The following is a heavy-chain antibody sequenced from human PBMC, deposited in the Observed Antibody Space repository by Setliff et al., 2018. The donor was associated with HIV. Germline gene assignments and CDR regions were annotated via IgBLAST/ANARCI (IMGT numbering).Heavy chain of an antibody. D-gene: IGHD1-26*01. J-gene: IGHJ5*02. Sequence: ASVKVSCKVSGYTLTKLSMHWVRQAPEKGLEWMGGFDPELGETFFAQNFRGRLTMTQDTSTDTAYMELTSLRSDDTAMYYCARSIIPGWEVRTNWFDPWGQGTPVTVSS. CDR1: GYTLTKLS. V-gene: IGHV1-24*01. CDR3: ARSIIPGWEVRTNWFDP. CDR2: FDPELGET.